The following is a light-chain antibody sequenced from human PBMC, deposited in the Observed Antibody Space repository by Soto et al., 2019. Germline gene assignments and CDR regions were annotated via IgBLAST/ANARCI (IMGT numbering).Light chain of an antibody. CDR3: QQYNSYPLT. CDR2: DAS. V-gene: IGKV1-5*01. J-gene: IGKJ4*01. Sequence: DIHMTQSPSTLSASVGDRVSITCRASHSISSWLAWYQQKPGEAPKLLIYDASSLESGVPSRFSGSGSGTEFTLTISSLQPDDSATYYCQQYNSYPLTFGGGTKV. CDR1: HSISSW.